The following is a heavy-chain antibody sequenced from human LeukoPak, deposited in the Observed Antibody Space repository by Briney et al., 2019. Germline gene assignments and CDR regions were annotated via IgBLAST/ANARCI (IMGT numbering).Heavy chain of an antibody. J-gene: IGHJ6*02. CDR1: GFAISFYN. Sequence: PGGSLRLSCVASGFAISFYNMNWVRQAPGKGLEWLSYIGSSSSTIYYADSVKGRFTISRDNAKNSLYLQMNSLRAEDTALYYCAKDWSLNYYDSSGLGYYGMDVWGQGTTVTVSS. D-gene: IGHD3-22*01. V-gene: IGHV3-48*04. CDR3: AKDWSLNYYDSSGLGYYGMDV. CDR2: IGSSSSTI.